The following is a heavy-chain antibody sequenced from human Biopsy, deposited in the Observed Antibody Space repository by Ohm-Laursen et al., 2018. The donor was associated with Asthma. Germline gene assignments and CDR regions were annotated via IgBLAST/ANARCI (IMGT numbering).Heavy chain of an antibody. CDR1: GYTFIGCP. J-gene: IGHJ2*01. CDR2: INPNSGGT. CDR3: ARDQGDFWFFDL. D-gene: IGHD3-16*01. Sequence: ASVKVSCKASGYTFIGCPIHWMRQAPGQGLEWMGRINPNSGGTNYAQKFQGRVTMTRDTSISTAYMELSSLRSEDTAVYYCARDQGDFWFFDLWGRGSLVTVSS. V-gene: IGHV1-2*06.